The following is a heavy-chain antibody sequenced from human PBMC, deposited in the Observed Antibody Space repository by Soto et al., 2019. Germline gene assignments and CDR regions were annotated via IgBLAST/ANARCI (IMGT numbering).Heavy chain of an antibody. D-gene: IGHD1-26*01. V-gene: IGHV1-3*01. J-gene: IGHJ6*02. CDR1: GYTFTSYA. CDR3: ARDVSGSYRLDYGMDV. Sequence: AASVKVSCKASGYTFTSYAMHWVRQAPGQRLEWMGWINAGNGNTKYSQKFQGRVTITRDTSASTAYMELSSLRSEDTSVYYCARDVSGSYRLDYGMDVWGQGTTVTVSS. CDR2: INAGNGNT.